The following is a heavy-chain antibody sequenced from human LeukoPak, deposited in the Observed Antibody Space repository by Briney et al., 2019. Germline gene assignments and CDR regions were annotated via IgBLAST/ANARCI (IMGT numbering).Heavy chain of an antibody. J-gene: IGHJ4*02. CDR3: ARHTHSIARYYFDY. V-gene: IGHV4-59*01. D-gene: IGHD6-13*01. Sequence: LSETLSLTCTVSGGSMSSYYWSWVRQPPGKGLEWIGHIYSSESTNYNPSLKSRVTMSVDTSNNQFSLRLSSVTAADTAVYYCARHTHSIARYYFDYWGQGTLVTVSS. CDR2: IYSSEST. CDR1: GGSMSSYY.